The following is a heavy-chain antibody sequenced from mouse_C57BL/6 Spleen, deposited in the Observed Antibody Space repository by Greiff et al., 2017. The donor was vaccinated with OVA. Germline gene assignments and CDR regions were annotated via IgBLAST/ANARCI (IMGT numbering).Heavy chain of an antibody. J-gene: IGHJ3*01. D-gene: IGHD6-1*02. CDR2: INPSNGGT. Sequence: QVQLQQSGTELVKPGASVKLTCKASGYTFTSYWMHWVKQRPGQGLEWIGNINPSNGGTNYNEKFKSKAPLTVDKSSSTAYRQLGILTSEDSEVYYCALPRQLAWFAYWGQGTLVTVSA. CDR1: GYTFTSYW. V-gene: IGHV1-53*01. CDR3: ALPRQLAWFAY.